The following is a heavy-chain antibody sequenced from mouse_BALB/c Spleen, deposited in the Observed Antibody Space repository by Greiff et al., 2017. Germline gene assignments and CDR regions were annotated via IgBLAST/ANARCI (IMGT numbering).Heavy chain of an antibody. CDR1: GYTFPDYN. V-gene: IGHV1S29*02. CDR3: ARYVYGSSYFDY. J-gene: IGHJ2*01. Sequence: VQLQQSGPELVKPGASVKISCKASGYTFPDYNMHWVKQSHGKSLEWIGYIYPYNGGTGYNQKFKSKATLTVDNSSSTAYMELRSLTSEDSAVYYCARYVYGSSYFDYWGQGTTLTVSS. D-gene: IGHD1-1*01. CDR2: IYPYNGGT.